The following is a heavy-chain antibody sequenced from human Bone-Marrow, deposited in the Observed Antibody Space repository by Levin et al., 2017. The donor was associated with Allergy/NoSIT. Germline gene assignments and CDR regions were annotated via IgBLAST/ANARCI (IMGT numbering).Heavy chain of an antibody. CDR1: GFTFDAYA. CDR2: ISWNSGNI. V-gene: IGHV3-9*01. J-gene: IGHJ6*03. Sequence: QRGESLKISCAASGFTFDAYAMHWVRQGPGKGLEWVSGISWNSGNIAYADSVKGRFTISRDNAKNSLHLQMNSLRTEDTALYFCAKGDWSGYSSGDYFSYKLDVWGQGTTVTVSS. CDR3: AKGDWSGYSSGDYFSYKLDV. D-gene: IGHD3-3*01.